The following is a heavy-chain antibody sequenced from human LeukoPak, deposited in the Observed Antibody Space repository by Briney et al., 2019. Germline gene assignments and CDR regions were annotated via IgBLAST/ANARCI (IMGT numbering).Heavy chain of an antibody. CDR3: SLAVAGISFDY. CDR1: GFTFSSYW. J-gene: IGHJ4*02. CDR2: INSDGSST. V-gene: IGHV3-74*01. D-gene: IGHD6-19*01. Sequence: GGSLRLSCAASGFTFSSYWMPWVRHAPGKGLVWVSRINSDGSSTSYADSVKGRFTISRDNAKSTLYLQMNSLRAEDTAVYYCSLAVAGISFDYWGQGTLVTVSS.